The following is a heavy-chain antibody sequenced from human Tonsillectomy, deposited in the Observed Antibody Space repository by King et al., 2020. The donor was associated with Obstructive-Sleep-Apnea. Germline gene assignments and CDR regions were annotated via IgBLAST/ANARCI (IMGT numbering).Heavy chain of an antibody. CDR3: AKSTGVATRGYDY. CDR2: ISGRGGSR. D-gene: IGHD5-12*01. CDR1: GFTFSSYA. V-gene: IGHV3-23*04. J-gene: IGHJ4*02. Sequence: VQLVESGGGLVQPGGSLRLSCAASGFTFSSYAMSWVRQAPGKGLEWVSAISGRGGSRYYADSVKGRFTISRDNSKNTLYLQMNSRRAEDTAVYYCAKSTGVATRGYDYWGQGTLVTVSS.